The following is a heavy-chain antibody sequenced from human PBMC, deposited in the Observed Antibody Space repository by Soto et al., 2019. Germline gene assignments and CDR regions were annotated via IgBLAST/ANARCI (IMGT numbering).Heavy chain of an antibody. CDR1: GFTFSSYG. J-gene: IGHJ6*02. D-gene: IGHD3-10*01. CDR2: IKQDGSEE. V-gene: IGHV3-7*01. Sequence: EVQLVESGGGLVQPGGSLRLSCVDSGFTFSSYGMSWVRQAPVKGLVWVGNIKQDGSEENYVDSVKGRFTISRDNAKNSKYLQMDSLRAEVTAVYYCARLGVSGRGWDVWGQGTTVVVSS. CDR3: ARLGVSGRGWDV.